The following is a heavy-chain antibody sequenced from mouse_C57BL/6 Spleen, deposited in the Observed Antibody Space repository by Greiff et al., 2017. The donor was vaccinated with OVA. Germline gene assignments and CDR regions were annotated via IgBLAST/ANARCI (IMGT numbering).Heavy chain of an antibody. D-gene: IGHD2-4*01. J-gene: IGHJ4*01. V-gene: IGHV1-26*01. CDR3: ARGSLLDYDGYAMDY. CDR1: GYTFTDYY. Sequence: EVQLQQSGPELVKPGASVKISCKASGYTFTDYYMNWVKQSHGKSLEWIGDINPNNGGTSYNQKFKGKATLTVDKSSSTAYMELRSLTSEDSAVYYCARGSLLDYDGYAMDYWGQGTSVTVSS. CDR2: INPNNGGT.